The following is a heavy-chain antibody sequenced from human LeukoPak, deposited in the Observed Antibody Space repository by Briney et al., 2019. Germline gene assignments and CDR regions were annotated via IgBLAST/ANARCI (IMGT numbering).Heavy chain of an antibody. CDR3: ARDHYYGSGSFNNWFDP. D-gene: IGHD3-10*01. CDR1: GGSISSYY. J-gene: IGHJ5*02. CDR2: IYTSGST. V-gene: IGHV4-4*07. Sequence: PSETLSLTCTVSGGSISSYYWSWIRQPAGKGLEWIGRIYTSGSTSYNPSLKSRVTMSVDTSKNQFSLKLSSVTAADTAVYYCARDHYYGSGSFNNWFDPWGQGTLVTVSS.